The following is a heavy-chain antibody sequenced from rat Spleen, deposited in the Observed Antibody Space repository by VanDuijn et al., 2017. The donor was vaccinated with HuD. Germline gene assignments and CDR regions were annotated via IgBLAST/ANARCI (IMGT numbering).Heavy chain of an antibody. J-gene: IGHJ3*01. CDR2: ISPSGATT. D-gene: IGHD1-9*01. Sequence: EVQLVESGGGLVQPGRSLKLSCAASGFTLSDYVMHWIRQAPTKGLEWVTSISPSGATTNYRDSVKGRFTISRDNSKGTLYLQMDSLRSEDTATYYCARHPTYYGFDGDWLACWGQGTLVTVSS. CDR1: GFTLSDYV. V-gene: IGHV5-19*01. CDR3: ARHPTYYGFDGDWLAC.